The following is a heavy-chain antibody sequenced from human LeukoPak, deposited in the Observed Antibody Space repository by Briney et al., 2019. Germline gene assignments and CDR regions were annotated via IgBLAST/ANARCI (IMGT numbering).Heavy chain of an antibody. CDR1: GFTFSSYE. J-gene: IGHJ4*02. CDR2: IDTSGSTT. Sequence: GGSLRLSCAASGFTFSSYEMNWVRQAPGKGLEWVSYIDTSGSTTYYAESVKGRFTISRDNAKNSLYLQMNSLRAEDTAVCYCAREGWELLFDFDYWGQGTLVTVSS. CDR3: AREGWELLFDFDY. D-gene: IGHD1-26*01. V-gene: IGHV3-48*03.